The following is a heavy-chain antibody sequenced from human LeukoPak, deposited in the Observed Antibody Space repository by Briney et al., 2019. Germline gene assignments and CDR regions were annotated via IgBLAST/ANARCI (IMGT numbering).Heavy chain of an antibody. CDR2: ISSSSSYI. Sequence: GGSLRLSCAASGFTFSDFWMTWVRQAPGKGLEWVSSISSSSSYIYYADSVKGRFTISRDNAKNSLYLQMNSLRAEDTAVYYCARGRELYAFDIWGQGTMVTVSS. CDR3: ARGRELYAFDI. V-gene: IGHV3-21*01. D-gene: IGHD1-7*01. CDR1: GFTFSDFW. J-gene: IGHJ3*02.